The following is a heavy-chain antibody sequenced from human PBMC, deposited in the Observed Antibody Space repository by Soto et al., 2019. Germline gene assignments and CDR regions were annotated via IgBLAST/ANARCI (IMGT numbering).Heavy chain of an antibody. CDR3: AGERHERGLDY. V-gene: IGHV4-4*02. Sequence: QVQLQESGPGLVKPSGTLSLTCAVSGGSISSSNWWSWVRQPPGKGLEWIGEIYHSGSTNYNPSPQSRVTISGDKSKTQFSLKLSSVTAADTAVYYCAGERHERGLDYWGQGTLVTVSS. CDR1: GGSISSSNW. CDR2: IYHSGST. J-gene: IGHJ4*02.